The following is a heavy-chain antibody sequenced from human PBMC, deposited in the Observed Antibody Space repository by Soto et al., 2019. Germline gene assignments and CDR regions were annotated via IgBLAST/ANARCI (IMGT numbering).Heavy chain of an antibody. CDR2: INHSGST. V-gene: IGHV4-34*01. CDR3: AGEANDCSSTSCYKTYSGYFDL. J-gene: IGHJ2*01. CDR1: GGSFSGYY. Sequence: QVQLQQWGAGLLKPSETLSLTCAVYGGSFSGYYWSWIRQPPGKGLEWIGEINHSGSTNYNPSLKRRLTKSVDTSKTQFPLKLSSVTAADTAVYYCAGEANDCSSTSCYKTYSGYFDLWGRGTLVTVSS. D-gene: IGHD2-2*02.